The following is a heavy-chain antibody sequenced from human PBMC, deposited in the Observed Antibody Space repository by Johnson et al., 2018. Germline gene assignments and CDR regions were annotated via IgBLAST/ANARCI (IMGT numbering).Heavy chain of an antibody. Sequence: VQLVQSGGGLVQPGGSLRLSCAVSGFTVSTNYMSWVRQAPGKGLEWVSVIYSGGGPSYADSVKGRFTISRYSSTNTLYLQRNPLRAEDTAVYYCAREVTTVTTSYSYYYMDVWGKGATVTVSS. J-gene: IGHJ6*03. V-gene: IGHV3-66*02. D-gene: IGHD4-17*01. CDR1: GFTVSTNY. CDR3: AREVTTVTTSYSYYYMDV. CDR2: IYSGGGP.